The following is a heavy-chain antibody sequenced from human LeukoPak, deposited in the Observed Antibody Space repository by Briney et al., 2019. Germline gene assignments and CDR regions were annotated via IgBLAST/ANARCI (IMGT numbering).Heavy chain of an antibody. CDR1: GGSISSSSYY. D-gene: IGHD4-11*01. CDR3: ARQKDYSNPRFDP. CDR2: IYYSGST. J-gene: IGHJ5*02. Sequence: SETLSLTCTVSGGSISSSSYYWGWIRQPPGKGLEWIGSIYYSGSTYSNPSLKSRVTISVDTSKNQLSLKLSSVTAADTAVYYCARQKDYSNPRFDPWGQGTLVIVSS. V-gene: IGHV4-39*01.